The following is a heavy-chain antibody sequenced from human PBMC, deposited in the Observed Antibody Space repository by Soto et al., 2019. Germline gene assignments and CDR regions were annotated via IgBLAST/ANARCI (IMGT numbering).Heavy chain of an antibody. J-gene: IGHJ4*02. Sequence: GGSLRLSCAASAFTFSDYWMSWVRQAPGKGLEWVANIKPDGSEEYYVDSVKGRFTISRDNAKNSLYLQMNSLRAEDTAVYYCARYKGPNNWDYWGQGTLVTVSS. CDR3: ARYKGPNNWDY. CDR2: IKPDGSEE. CDR1: AFTFSDYW. D-gene: IGHD1-20*01. V-gene: IGHV3-7*01.